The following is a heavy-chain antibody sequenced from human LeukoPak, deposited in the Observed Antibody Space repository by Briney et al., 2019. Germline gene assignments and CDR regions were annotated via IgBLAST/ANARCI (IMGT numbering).Heavy chain of an antibody. V-gene: IGHV1-69*13. CDR2: IIPIFGTA. J-gene: IGHJ4*02. CDR3: ARSPVLRFLEWLLDY. CDR1: GYTFTSYY. D-gene: IGHD3-3*01. Sequence: SVKVSCKASGYTFTSYYMHWVRQAPGQGLEWMGGIIPIFGTANYAQKFQGRVTITADESTSTAYMELSSLRSEDTAVYYCARSPVLRFLEWLLDYWGQGTLVTVSS.